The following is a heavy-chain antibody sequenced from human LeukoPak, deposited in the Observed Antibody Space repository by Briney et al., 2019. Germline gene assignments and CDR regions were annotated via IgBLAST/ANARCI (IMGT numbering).Heavy chain of an antibody. CDR3: AALSSSWYES. D-gene: IGHD6-13*01. CDR1: GGSISSYY. CDR2: IYYSGST. J-gene: IGHJ5*01. V-gene: IGHV4-59*01. Sequence: ASETLSLTCTVSGGSISSYYWSRIRQPPGKGLEWIGYIYYSGSTNYNPSLKSRVTISVDTSKNQFSLKLSSVTAADTAVYYCAALSSSWYESWGQGTLVTVSS.